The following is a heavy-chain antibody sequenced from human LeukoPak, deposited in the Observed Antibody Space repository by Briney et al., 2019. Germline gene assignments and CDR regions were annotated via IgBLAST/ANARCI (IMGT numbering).Heavy chain of an antibody. Sequence: SETLSLTCTVSSGSINTYYWSWIRQPAGQGLEWIGRIYTTGSTNYNPSLKSRVTMSVDTSKNQFFLKLSSVTAADTAVYYCARVSVLTGFSDYWGQGTLVTVSS. CDR1: SGSINTYY. D-gene: IGHD3-9*01. CDR3: ARVSVLTGFSDY. J-gene: IGHJ4*02. V-gene: IGHV4-4*07. CDR2: IYTTGST.